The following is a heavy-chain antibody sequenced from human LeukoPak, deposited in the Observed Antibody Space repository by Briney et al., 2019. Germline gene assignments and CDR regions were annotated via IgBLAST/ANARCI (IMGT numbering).Heavy chain of an antibody. V-gene: IGHV3-30*04. Sequence: PGGSLRLSCAASGFTFSSYAMHWVRQAPGKGLEWVAVISYDGSNKYYADSVKGRFTISRDNSKNTLYLQMNSLRAEDTAVYYCARDPLEDVDTAMVPLDYWGQGTLVTVSS. J-gene: IGHJ4*02. CDR2: ISYDGSNK. CDR1: GFTFSSYA. CDR3: ARDPLEDVDTAMVPLDY. D-gene: IGHD5-18*01.